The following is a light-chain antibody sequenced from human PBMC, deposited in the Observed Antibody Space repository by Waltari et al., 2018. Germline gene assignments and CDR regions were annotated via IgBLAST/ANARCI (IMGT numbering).Light chain of an antibody. CDR3: LQDNNYPLT. CDR2: ATS. Sequence: IQMTPSPSSLSASVGDRVTITCRASQVIRIDIGWYQQKPGKAPKHLIYATSRLQSGVPSRFCGSGSGTDFTLTISSLQPEDFATYYCLQDNNYPLTFGGGTRVEI. CDR1: QVIRID. J-gene: IGKJ4*02. V-gene: IGKV1-6*01.